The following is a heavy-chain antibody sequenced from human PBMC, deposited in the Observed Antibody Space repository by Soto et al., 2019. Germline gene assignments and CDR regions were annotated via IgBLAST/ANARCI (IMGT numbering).Heavy chain of an antibody. CDR2: IYPGDSDT. CDR1: GYTFNKDW. D-gene: IGHD2-21*01. J-gene: IGHJ3*02. V-gene: IGHV5-51*01. Sequence: PGESLKISGTGSGYTFNKDWIAWVRQMPGQGLEWMGIIYPGDSDTTYSPSVQGHVTISVDESINTAYLQWASLEASDTAMYYCARQKLWMATINNDDFDIWGTGTMVTVSS. CDR3: ARQKLWMATINNDDFDI.